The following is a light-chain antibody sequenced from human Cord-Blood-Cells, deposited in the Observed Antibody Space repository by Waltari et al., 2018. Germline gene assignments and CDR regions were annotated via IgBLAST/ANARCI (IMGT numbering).Light chain of an antibody. V-gene: IGKV1-NL1*01. CDR2: AAS. J-gene: IGKJ3*01. CDR3: QQYYSTLFT. Sequence: DIQMTQSPSSLSASVGDRVTITYRASQGISNSLAWYQQKPGKAPKLLLYAASRLESGVPSRFSGSGSGTDYTLTISSLQPEDFATYYCQQYYSTLFTFGPGTKVDIK. CDR1: QGISNS.